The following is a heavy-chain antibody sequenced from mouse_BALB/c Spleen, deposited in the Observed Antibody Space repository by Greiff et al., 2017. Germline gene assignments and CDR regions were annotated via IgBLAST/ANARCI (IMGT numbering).Heavy chain of an antibody. Sequence: EVQLQQSGAELVRSGASVKLSCTASGFNIKDYYMHWVKQRPEQGLEWIGWIDPENGDTEYAPKFQGKATMTADTSSNTAYLQLSSLTSEDTAVYYCNARRGDYDGEAWFAYWGQGTLVTVSA. CDR3: NARRGDYDGEAWFAY. J-gene: IGHJ3*01. CDR1: GFNIKDYY. D-gene: IGHD2-4*01. V-gene: IGHV14-4*02. CDR2: IDPENGDT.